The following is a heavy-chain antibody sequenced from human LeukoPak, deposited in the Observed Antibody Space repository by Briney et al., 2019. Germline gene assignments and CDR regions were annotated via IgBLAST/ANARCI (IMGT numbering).Heavy chain of an antibody. V-gene: IGHV4-34*01. J-gene: IGHJ4*02. CDR3: ARGHLRTGTREFDY. CDR1: GGSFNDYF. CDR2: INHSGST. Sequence: SETLSLTCAVYGGSFNDYFWSWIRQPPGKGLESIGEINHSGSTKYTASLKSRVAISVDTSKNQFSLKLNSVTAADTAVYFCARGHLRTGTREFDYWGQGTLVTASS. D-gene: IGHD1-7*01.